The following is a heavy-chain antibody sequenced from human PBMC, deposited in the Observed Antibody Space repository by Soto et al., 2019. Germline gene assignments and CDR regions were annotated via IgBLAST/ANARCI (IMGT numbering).Heavy chain of an antibody. Sequence: VGSLRLSCAASGFTFSNYTMNWVRQAPGKGLEWVSSISSSSSYIYYADSVKGRFTISRDNAKNPLYLQMNSLRAEDTAVYYCASRDIVVVPAGDYYYGMDVWGQGTTVTVS. V-gene: IGHV3-21*01. CDR3: ASRDIVVVPAGDYYYGMDV. CDR2: ISSSSSYI. D-gene: IGHD2-2*01. J-gene: IGHJ6*02. CDR1: GFTFSNYT.